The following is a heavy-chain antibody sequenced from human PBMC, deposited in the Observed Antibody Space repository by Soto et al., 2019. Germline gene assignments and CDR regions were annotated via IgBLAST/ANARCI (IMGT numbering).Heavy chain of an antibody. D-gene: IGHD3-9*01. CDR2: ISYDGSNK. CDR3: ARARANFDWSIGDYYYNGMDV. V-gene: IGHV3-30*14. CDR1: GFTFSNYA. J-gene: IGHJ6*02. Sequence: PGGSLRLSCAASGFTFSNYAIHWVRQAPGKGLEWVELISYDGSNKYYADFVKGRFTISRDNSNNTLYLQMNSLRAEYTAVYYCARARANFDWSIGDYYYNGMDVWGQGTTVTVSS.